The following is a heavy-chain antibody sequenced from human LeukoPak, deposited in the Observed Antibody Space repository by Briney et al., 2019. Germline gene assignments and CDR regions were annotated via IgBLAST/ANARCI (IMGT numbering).Heavy chain of an antibody. Sequence: PGGPLRLTCAASGFTFSSYSLNWVRQAPGKGLEGVSFISSSSITIYYADSVKGRFTISRDNAEKSLYLQMNSLRAEDTAVYYCARDRGGSYSAIDYWGQGTLVTVSS. V-gene: IGHV3-48*04. CDR3: ARDRGGSYSAIDY. CDR2: ISSSSITI. J-gene: IGHJ4*02. D-gene: IGHD2-15*01. CDR1: GFTFSSYS.